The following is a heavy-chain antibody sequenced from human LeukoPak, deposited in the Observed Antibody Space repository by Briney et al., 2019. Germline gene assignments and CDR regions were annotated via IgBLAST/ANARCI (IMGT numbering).Heavy chain of an antibody. Sequence: PGGSLRLSCAASGFTFSSYGMHWVRQAPGKGLEWVAVISYDGSNKYFADSVKGRFTISRDNSKNTLYLQMNSLRAEDTAVYYCAKDSGIAVAGTLRAFDIWGRGTMVTVSS. V-gene: IGHV3-30*18. CDR2: ISYDGSNK. J-gene: IGHJ3*02. CDR1: GFTFSSYG. CDR3: AKDSGIAVAGTLRAFDI. D-gene: IGHD6-19*01.